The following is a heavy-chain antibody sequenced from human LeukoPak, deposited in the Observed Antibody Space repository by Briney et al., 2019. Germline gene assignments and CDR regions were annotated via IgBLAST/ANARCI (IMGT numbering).Heavy chain of an antibody. CDR3: ARAPGAALD. CDR2: IYHSGST. Sequence: SETLSLTCSVSGGSISNYYWNWIRQTPGKGLEWIGYIYHSGSTYYNPSLKSRVTTSLDTSKKQFSLKLSSVTAADTAVYYCARAPGAALDWGQGTLVTVSS. V-gene: IGHV4-59*12. J-gene: IGHJ4*02. D-gene: IGHD2-15*01. CDR1: GGSISNYY.